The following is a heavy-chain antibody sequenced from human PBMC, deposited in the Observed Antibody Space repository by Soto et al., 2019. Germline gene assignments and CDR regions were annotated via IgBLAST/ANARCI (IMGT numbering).Heavy chain of an antibody. V-gene: IGHV1-2*02. D-gene: IGHD2-21*01. CDR1: GYTFTAYQ. J-gene: IGHJ4*02. CDR3: ARYANYAYLSYYFDY. CDR2: INPNSGGT. Sequence: CASVKVSCKASGYTFTAYQMHWVRQAPGQGLEWLGWINPNSGGTNYAQNFQVRVTMTRDTSISTAYMEVSRLRSDDTAVYFCARYANYAYLSYYFDYRGQGSLVTVSS.